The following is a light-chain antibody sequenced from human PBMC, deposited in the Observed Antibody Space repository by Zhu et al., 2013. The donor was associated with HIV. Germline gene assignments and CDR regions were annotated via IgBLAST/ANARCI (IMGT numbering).Light chain of an antibody. J-gene: IGKJ2*01. CDR3: QQYIDLRYV. CDR1: QSVLYSSNNKNY. CDR2: WAS. V-gene: IGKV4-1*01. Sequence: DIVMTQSPDSLAVSLGERATINCKSSQSVLYSSNNKNYLAWYQQNPGQPPKLLIYWASTRESGVPDRFSGSGSGTDFTLTISSLQAEDVAVYYCQQYIDLRYVLGQGT.